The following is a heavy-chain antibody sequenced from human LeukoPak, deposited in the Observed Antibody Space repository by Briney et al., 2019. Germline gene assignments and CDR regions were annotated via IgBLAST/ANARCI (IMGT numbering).Heavy chain of an antibody. CDR2: IIPIFGTA. Sequence: SSVKVSCKASGGTFSSYAISWVRQAPGQGLEWMGGIIPIFGTANYAQKFQGRVTITADKSTSTAYMELSSLRSEDTAVYYCARDSSPPYYYDSSGYPMDVWGKGTTVTVSS. J-gene: IGHJ6*03. D-gene: IGHD3-22*01. V-gene: IGHV1-69*06. CDR1: GGTFSSYA. CDR3: ARDSSPPYYYDSSGYPMDV.